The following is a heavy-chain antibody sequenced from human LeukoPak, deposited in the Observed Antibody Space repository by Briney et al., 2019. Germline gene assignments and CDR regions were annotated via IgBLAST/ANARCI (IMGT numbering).Heavy chain of an antibody. CDR1: GGSMNSYY. J-gene: IGHJ4*02. CDR2: IYYSGST. Sequence: KPAETLSLTCTVSGGSMNSYYWIWIRQPPGKGLEWIGYIYYSGSTNYNPSLKSRVTISVDTSKKQVSLKLSSVTAADTAVYYCARVSPRPRFDYWGQGTLVTVSS. D-gene: IGHD1-14*01. V-gene: IGHV4-59*01. CDR3: ARVSPRPRFDY.